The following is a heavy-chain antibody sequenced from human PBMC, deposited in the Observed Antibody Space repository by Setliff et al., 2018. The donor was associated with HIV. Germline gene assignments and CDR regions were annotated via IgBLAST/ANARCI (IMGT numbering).Heavy chain of an antibody. CDR2: ISYNGIT. D-gene: IGHD1-26*01. CDR1: GGSMRNYY. Sequence: ASETLSLTCSVSGGSMRNYYWSWIRQPSRKGLEWVGYISYNGITTYNPSLKSRVTISVDTSKNQFSLKLTSVTAADTAVYYCARHRPWEVDVFDIWGQGTMVTVS. J-gene: IGHJ3*02. V-gene: IGHV4-59*08. CDR3: ARHRPWEVDVFDI.